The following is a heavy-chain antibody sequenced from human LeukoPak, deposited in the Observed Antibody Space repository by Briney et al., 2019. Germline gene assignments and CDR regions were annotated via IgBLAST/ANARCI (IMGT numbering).Heavy chain of an antibody. J-gene: IGHJ2*01. CDR2: ISGSGGTI. CDR1: GFTYSSYA. V-gene: IGHV3-23*01. CDR3: AKDRTVGASYWYFDL. D-gene: IGHD1-26*01. Sequence: GGSLRLSCAASGFTYSSYAMSWVRQAPGKGLEWVSRISGSGGTIYFADSVKGRFTISRDSSKNTLFLHMNTLRAEDTAIYYCAKDRTVGASYWYFDLWGRGTLVTVSS.